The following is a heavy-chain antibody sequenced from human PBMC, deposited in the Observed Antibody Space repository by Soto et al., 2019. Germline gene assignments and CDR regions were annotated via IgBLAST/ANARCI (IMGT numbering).Heavy chain of an antibody. J-gene: IGHJ3*02. D-gene: IGHD5-18*01. CDR2: ISAYNGNT. CDR1: GYTFTSYG. V-gene: IGHV1-18*01. CDR3: ARDHRPYSYGSSAFDI. Sequence: GASVKVSCKASGYTFTSYGISWVRQAPGQGLEWMGWISAYNGNTNYAQKLQGRVTMTTDTSTSTAYMELRSLRSDDTAVYYCARDHRPYSYGSSAFDIWGQGTMVTVSS.